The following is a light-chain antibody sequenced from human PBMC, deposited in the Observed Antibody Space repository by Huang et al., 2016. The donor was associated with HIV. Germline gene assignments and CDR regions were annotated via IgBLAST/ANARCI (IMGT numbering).Light chain of an antibody. CDR2: YAS. CDR3: HQSSSLLWT. CDR1: QNIGST. J-gene: IGKJ1*01. Sequence: EIVLTQSPDFQSVTPKEKVTITCRASQNIGSTLHWYQQKPDQSPKLLIKYASQSFSGVPSRFSGSGYGTDFTLTISSLEAEDAATYYCHQSSSLLWTFGQGTKVEIK. V-gene: IGKV6-21*01.